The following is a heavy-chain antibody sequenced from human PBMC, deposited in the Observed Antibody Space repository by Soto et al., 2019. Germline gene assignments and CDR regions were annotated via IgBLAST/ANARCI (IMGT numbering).Heavy chain of an antibody. Sequence: EVQLVESGGGLVQPGGSLKLSCAASGLTFSDSAIHWVRQASGKGLEWVGRIRSKTNNYATTYAASVKGRFTISRDDSKNTAYLPMNSLKTEDTAVYYCTSPKNELRFYAYNGIGVWGQGTTVTVSS. D-gene: IGHD5-12*01. CDR3: TSPKNELRFYAYNGIGV. CDR2: IRSKTNNYAT. CDR1: GLTFSDSA. J-gene: IGHJ6*02. V-gene: IGHV3-73*02.